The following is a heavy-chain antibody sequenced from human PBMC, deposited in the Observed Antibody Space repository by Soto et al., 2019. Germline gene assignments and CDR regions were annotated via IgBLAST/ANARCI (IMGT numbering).Heavy chain of an antibody. V-gene: IGHV3-23*01. J-gene: IGHJ4*02. D-gene: IGHD3-10*01. CDR1: GFTFRTYA. Sequence: PGGSLRLSCAASGFTFRTYAMNWVRQAPGKGLKYVSTISGSGGSTYYADSVEGRFTISRDNSKNTLFLQMNSLRAEDTAVYYCATEGEFDYWGQGTLVTVSS. CDR3: ATEGEFDY. CDR2: ISGSGGST.